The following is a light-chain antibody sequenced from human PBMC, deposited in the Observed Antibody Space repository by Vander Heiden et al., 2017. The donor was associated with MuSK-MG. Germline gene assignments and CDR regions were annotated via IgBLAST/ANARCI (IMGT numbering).Light chain of an antibody. CDR1: SGSIASNY. Sequence: NFILTQPHSVSASPGETITISCTRISGSIASNYVQWYRQRPGSSPTTLIYEDNQRPSGVPDRFSGSVDSSSNSATLTISGLKTEDEADYYCQSFDRTNRVFGGGTKLTVL. CDR3: QSFDRTNRV. V-gene: IGLV6-57*01. J-gene: IGLJ2*01. CDR2: EDN.